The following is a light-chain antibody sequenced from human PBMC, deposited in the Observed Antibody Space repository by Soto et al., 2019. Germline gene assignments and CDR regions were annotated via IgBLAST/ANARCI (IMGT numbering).Light chain of an antibody. J-gene: IGKJ1*01. CDR2: GAS. CDR1: QSVSSSY. V-gene: IGKV3-20*01. Sequence: EIVMTQSPATLSVSPGERATLSCRASQSVSSSYLAWYQQKPGQAPRLLIYGASSRATGIPDRFSGSGSGTDFTLTISSLQSEDFAVYYCHQYGASPQTFGQGTKVDI. CDR3: HQYGASPQT.